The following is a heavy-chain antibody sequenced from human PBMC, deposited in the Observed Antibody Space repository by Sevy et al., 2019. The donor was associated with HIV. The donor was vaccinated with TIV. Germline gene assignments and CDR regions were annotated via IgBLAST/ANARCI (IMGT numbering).Heavy chain of an antibody. CDR1: GGSISSGGYY. CDR2: IYYSGST. V-gene: IGHV4-31*03. Sequence: SETLSLTCTVSGGSISSGGYYWSWIRQHPGKGLEWIGYIYYSGSTYYNPSLKSRVTISVDTSKNQFSLKLSSVTAAGTAVYYCARDGRFWSGHYFDYWGQGTLVTVSS. J-gene: IGHJ4*02. CDR3: ARDGRFWSGHYFDY. D-gene: IGHD3-3*01.